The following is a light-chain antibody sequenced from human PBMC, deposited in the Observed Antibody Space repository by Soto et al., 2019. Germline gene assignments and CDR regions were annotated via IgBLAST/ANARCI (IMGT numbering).Light chain of an antibody. CDR1: QIVVSSYNNKNN. J-gene: IGKJ1*01. V-gene: IGKV4-1*01. Sequence: DVMMTQSPASMPVSLRERATTNCNSTQIVVSSYNNKNNLGWYQQKPGQPPKLLIYWASTRESGVPDRFSGSGSGTNFTLTISSLQAEDFAVYYCQQFTFSPRTFGQGTKVDIK. CDR3: QQFTFSPRT. CDR2: WAS.